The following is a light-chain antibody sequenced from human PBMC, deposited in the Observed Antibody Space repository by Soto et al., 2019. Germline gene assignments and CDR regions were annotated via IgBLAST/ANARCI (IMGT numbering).Light chain of an antibody. V-gene: IGLV2-8*01. CDR3: SSYAGKKAL. CDR1: SNDVGGYKY. Sequence: QSALTQPPSASGSPGQSVTISCTGTSNDVGGYKYVSWYQQHPDKAPKLLVYEVTKRPSGVPDRFSGSKSGNTASLTVSGLQPEDEGNYYCSSYAGKKALFGGGTKLTVL. CDR2: EVT. J-gene: IGLJ2*01.